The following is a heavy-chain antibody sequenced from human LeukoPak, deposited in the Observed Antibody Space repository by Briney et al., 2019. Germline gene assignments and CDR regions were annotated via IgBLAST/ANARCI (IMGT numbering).Heavy chain of an antibody. V-gene: IGHV3-23*01. D-gene: IGHD3-10*01. Sequence: GGSLRLACAASGFSFSSYNMNWVRLTPGKGLEWVSTISDSGGRTYYTDSVKGRFTISRDNSKNTLYLQMNSLRAEDTAVYYCAKDKMVRGIIWFFDYWGPGTLVTVSS. J-gene: IGHJ4*02. CDR2: ISDSGGRT. CDR1: GFSFSSYN. CDR3: AKDKMVRGIIWFFDY.